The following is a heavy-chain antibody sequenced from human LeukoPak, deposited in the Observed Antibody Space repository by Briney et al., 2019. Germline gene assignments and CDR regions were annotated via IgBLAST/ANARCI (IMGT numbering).Heavy chain of an antibody. CDR2: INHSGST. D-gene: IGHD3-22*01. CDR1: GGSFSGYY. V-gene: IGHV4-34*01. CDR3: ARAGYYDSSGYYYGYWFDP. J-gene: IGHJ5*02. Sequence: ETLSLTCAFYGGSFSGYYWSWIRQPPGTGLEWIGAINHSGSTNYNPSLKSRVTISVDTSKNQFSLKLSSVTAADTAVYYCARAGYYDSSGYYYGYWFDPWGQGTLVTVSS.